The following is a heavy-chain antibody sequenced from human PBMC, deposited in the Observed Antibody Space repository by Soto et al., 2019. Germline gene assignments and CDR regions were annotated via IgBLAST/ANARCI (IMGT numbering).Heavy chain of an antibody. J-gene: IGHJ4*02. V-gene: IGHV1-69*13. CDR2: IIPIFGTA. D-gene: IGHD3-22*01. Sequence: GYSVKVSCKASGGTFSSYAISWVRQAPGQGLEWMGGIIPIFGTANYAQKFQGRVTITADESTSTAYMELSSLRSEDTAVYYCARDWGTFRDYDSSCYFDYWGQGPMVTVPS. CDR3: ARDWGTFRDYDSSCYFDY. CDR1: GGTFSSYA.